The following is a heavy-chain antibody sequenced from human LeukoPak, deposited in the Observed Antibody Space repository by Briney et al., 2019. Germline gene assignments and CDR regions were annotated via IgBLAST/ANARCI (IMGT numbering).Heavy chain of an antibody. CDR2: ISSSGTYI. V-gene: IGHV3-48*03. J-gene: IGHJ4*02. Sequence: GGSLRLSCAASGFTVSSYEMNWVRQAPGKGLEWVSYISSSGTYINSADSVKGRFTISRDYPKNSLYLQMSSLRAEDTAVYYCARQGGDILTGYLDYWGQGTLVTVSS. CDR3: ARQGGDILTGYLDY. D-gene: IGHD3-9*01. CDR1: GFTVSSYE.